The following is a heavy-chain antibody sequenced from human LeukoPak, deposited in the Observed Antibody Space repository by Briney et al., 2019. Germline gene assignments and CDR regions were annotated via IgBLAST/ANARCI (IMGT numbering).Heavy chain of an antibody. J-gene: IGHJ3*02. D-gene: IGHD6-19*01. V-gene: IGHV3-7*01. CDR1: GFTFSSYW. Sequence: GGSLRLSCAASGFTFSSYWMSWVRPAPGKGLEWVANIKQDGSEKYYVDSVKGRFTISRDNAKTSLYLQMNSLRAEDTAVYYCARVSSGWYDKRAFDIWGQGTIVTVSS. CDR3: ARVSSGWYDKRAFDI. CDR2: IKQDGSEK.